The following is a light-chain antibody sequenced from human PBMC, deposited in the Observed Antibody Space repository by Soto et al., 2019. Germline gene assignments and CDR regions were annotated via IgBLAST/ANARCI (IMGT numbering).Light chain of an antibody. CDR3: QHYNSYSEP. CDR2: KAS. CDR1: QTISSW. V-gene: IGKV1-5*03. J-gene: IGKJ1*01. Sequence: DIEMTQKPSTLSGSVGDRVTITCRASQTISSWLAWYQQKPGKAPKLLIYKASTLKSGVPSRFSGSGSGTEFTLTISSLQPDDFATYYCQHYNSYSEPFGQGTKVAIK.